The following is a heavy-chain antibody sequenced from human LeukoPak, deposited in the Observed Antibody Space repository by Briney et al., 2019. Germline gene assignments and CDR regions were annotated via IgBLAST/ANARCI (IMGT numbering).Heavy chain of an antibody. CDR3: AREGRQDYVYFDC. V-gene: IGHV4-59*01. D-gene: IGHD4-17*01. J-gene: IGHJ4*02. CDR2: INYSGNT. Sequence: TSETLSLTCTVSGDSISSYYWSWTRQPPGKGLEWMGYINYSGNTNYNPSLKSRVTISVDTSKNQFSLRLTSVTAADTAVYYCAREGRQDYVYFDCWGQGTLVTVSS. CDR1: GDSISSYY.